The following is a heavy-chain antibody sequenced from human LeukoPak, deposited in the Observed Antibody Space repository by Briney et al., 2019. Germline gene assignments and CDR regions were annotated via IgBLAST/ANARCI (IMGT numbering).Heavy chain of an antibody. CDR2: ISTDGKST. J-gene: IGHJ4*02. CDR1: GFTFSNYW. Sequence: GGSLRLSCVASGFTFSNYWMLWVRQAPGKGLMWVSLISTDGKSTRYAESVKGRFTISRDNSKNTLYLQMNSLRAEDTALYFCAKKAQYNGNYPLDYWGQGTLVTVSS. CDR3: AKKAQYNGNYPLDY. V-gene: IGHV3-74*01. D-gene: IGHD1-26*01.